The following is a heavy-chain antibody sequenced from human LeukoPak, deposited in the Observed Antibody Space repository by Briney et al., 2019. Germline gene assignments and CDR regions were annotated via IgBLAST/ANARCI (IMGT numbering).Heavy chain of an antibody. CDR1: GDSINNYY. D-gene: IGHD1-1*01. J-gene: IGHJ4*02. CDR3: ARRTAKTPNYFDY. CDR2: IYYSGNT. V-gene: IGHV4-59*08. Sequence: SETPSLTRTVSGDSINNYYWTWIRQPPGKGLDWIGYIYYSGNTNYNPSLKSRVTISLDTSKNQFSLKLTSVTAADTAMYYCARRTAKTPNYFDYWGQGALVTVSA.